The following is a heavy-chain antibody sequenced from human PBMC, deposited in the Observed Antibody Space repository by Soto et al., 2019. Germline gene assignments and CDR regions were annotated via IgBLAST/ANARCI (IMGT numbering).Heavy chain of an antibody. D-gene: IGHD3-10*01. V-gene: IGHV3-23*01. CDR2: ISSSGGST. J-gene: IGHJ5*02. Sequence: RRLSCAASGFTFSSNAMSWVRQAPGKGLGWVSTISSSGGSTYYPDSVKGRFTISRDNSKNTLYLQMNSLRAEDTAVYYCAKKAYGSGNYYKFPVDPWGQGTLVTVSS. CDR3: AKKAYGSGNYYKFPVDP. CDR1: GFTFSSNA.